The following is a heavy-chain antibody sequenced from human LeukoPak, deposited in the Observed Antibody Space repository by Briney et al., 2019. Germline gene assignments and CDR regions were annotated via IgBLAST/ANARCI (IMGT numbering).Heavy chain of an antibody. V-gene: IGHV4-31*03. CDR2: IYYSGST. Sequence: SQTLSLTCTVSGGSISSGGSYWSWIRQHPGKGLEWIGYIYYSGSTYYNPSLKSRVTISVDTSKNQFSLKLSSVTAADTAVYYCARAIVYGGNSGLYDYWGQGTLVTVSS. CDR3: ARAIVYGGNSGLYDY. J-gene: IGHJ4*02. CDR1: GGSISSGGSY. D-gene: IGHD4-23*01.